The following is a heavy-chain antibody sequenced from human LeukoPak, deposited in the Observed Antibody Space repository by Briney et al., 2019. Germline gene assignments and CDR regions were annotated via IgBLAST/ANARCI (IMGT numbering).Heavy chain of an antibody. CDR1: GGSFSGYY. CDR3: ASVGTARDY. J-gene: IGHJ4*02. V-gene: IGHV4-34*01. CDR2: INHSGST. Sequence: PSETLSLTCAVYGGSFSGYYWSWIRQPPGKGLEWIGEINHSGSTNYNPSLKSRVTISVDTSKNQFSLKLSSVTAADTAVYYCASVGTARDYWGQGTLVTVSS.